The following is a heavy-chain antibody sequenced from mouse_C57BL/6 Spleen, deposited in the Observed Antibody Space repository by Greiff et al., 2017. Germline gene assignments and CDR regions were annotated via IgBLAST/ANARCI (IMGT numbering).Heavy chain of an antibody. J-gene: IGHJ1*03. CDR3: TRDLRDEGYFDV. Sequence: DVMLVESGEGLVKPGGSLKLSCAASGFTFSSYAMSWVRQTPEKRLEWVAYISSGGDYIYYADTVKGRFTISRDNARNTLYLQMSSLKSEDTAMYYCTRDLRDEGYFDVWGTGTTVTVSS. CDR1: GFTFSSYA. D-gene: IGHD3-3*01. CDR2: ISSGGDYI. V-gene: IGHV5-9-1*02.